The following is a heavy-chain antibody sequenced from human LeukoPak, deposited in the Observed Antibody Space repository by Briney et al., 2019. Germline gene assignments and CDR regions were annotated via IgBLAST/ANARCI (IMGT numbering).Heavy chain of an antibody. D-gene: IGHD2-2*01. J-gene: IGHJ5*02. CDR3: ARALSSLGLDP. Sequence: GGSLRLSCAGSRFTFSSYWMHWVRQAPGKGLVWVSCINSDGSSTKYADSVKGRFTVSRDNAKNTLYLQMNSLRVEDTAVYYCARALSSLGLDPWGQGTLVTVSS. CDR2: INSDGSST. CDR1: RFTFSSYW. V-gene: IGHV3-74*03.